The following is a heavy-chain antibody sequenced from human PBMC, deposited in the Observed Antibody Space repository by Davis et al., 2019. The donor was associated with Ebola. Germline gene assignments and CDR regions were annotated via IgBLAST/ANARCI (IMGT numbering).Heavy chain of an antibody. D-gene: IGHD3-9*01. J-gene: IGHJ4*02. Sequence: PSETLSLTCTVSGNSVTSDSFYWSWIRQPAGTGLEWIGNMYHLGNTNYNSSLKSRVSMSIDTSKNQFSLRLTDVTTADAAVYFCARGPPRLGFDLWGQGTLVTVSS. CDR3: ARGPPRLGFDL. CDR2: MYHLGNT. V-gene: IGHV4-61*10. CDR1: GNSVTSDSFY.